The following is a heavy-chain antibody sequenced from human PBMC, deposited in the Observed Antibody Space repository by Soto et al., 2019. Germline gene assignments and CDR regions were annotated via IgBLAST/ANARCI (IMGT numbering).Heavy chain of an antibody. Sequence: EVQLVESGGDLVQPGGSLRLSCAASGFTFSGHWMHWVRQVPGKGLEWVSRINTDGGSSAYADSVKGRFTISRDNDKNTLYLQMNGLRAADTAVYYCAREAGYCSRTSCYRRAFDTWGQGTTVTVSS. D-gene: IGHD2-2*01. CDR2: INTDGGSS. J-gene: IGHJ3*02. CDR3: AREAGYCSRTSCYRRAFDT. CDR1: GFTFSGHW. V-gene: IGHV3-74*03.